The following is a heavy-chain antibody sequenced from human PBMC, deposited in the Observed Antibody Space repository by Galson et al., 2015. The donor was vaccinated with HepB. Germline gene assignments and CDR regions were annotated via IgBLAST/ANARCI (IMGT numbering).Heavy chain of an antibody. J-gene: IGHJ4*02. CDR1: GYTFTSYG. Sequence: SVKVSCKASGYTFTSYGISWVRQAPGQGLEWMGWISAYNGNTNYAQKLQGRVTMTTDTSTSTAYMELRSLRSDDTAVYYCARDLVDPLWLRYFDYWGQGTLVTVSS. V-gene: IGHV1-18*01. CDR2: ISAYNGNT. D-gene: IGHD5-18*01. CDR3: ARDLVDPLWLRYFDY.